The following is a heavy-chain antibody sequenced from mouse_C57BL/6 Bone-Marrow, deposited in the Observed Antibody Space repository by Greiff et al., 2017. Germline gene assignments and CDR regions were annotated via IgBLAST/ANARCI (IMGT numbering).Heavy chain of an antibody. Sequence: EVQGVESGGGLVQPGGSLKLSCAASGFTFSDYYMYWVRQTPEKRLEWVAYISNGGGSPYYPDTVKGRFTISRDNAKNTLYLQMSRLKSEDTAMYYCARPGDYGETWFAYWGQGTLVTVSA. CDR3: ARPGDYGETWFAY. D-gene: IGHD2-4*01. J-gene: IGHJ3*01. CDR2: ISNGGGSP. CDR1: GFTFSDYY. V-gene: IGHV5-12*01.